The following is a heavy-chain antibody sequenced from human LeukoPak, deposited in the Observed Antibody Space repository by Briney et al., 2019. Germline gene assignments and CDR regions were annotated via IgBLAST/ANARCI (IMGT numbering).Heavy chain of an antibody. Sequence: ASVKVSCKASGYTFTGYYMHWVRQAPGQGLEWMGWINPNSGGTNYAQKFQGRVTMTRDTSISTAYMELSRLRSDDTAVYYCARVAVGGAGGATDYWGQGTLVTVSS. D-gene: IGHD1-26*01. CDR1: GYTFTGYY. CDR3: ARVAVGGAGGATDY. CDR2: INPNSGGT. V-gene: IGHV1-2*02. J-gene: IGHJ4*02.